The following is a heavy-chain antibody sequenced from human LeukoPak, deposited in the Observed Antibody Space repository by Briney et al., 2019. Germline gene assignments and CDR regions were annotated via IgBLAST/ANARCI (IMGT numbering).Heavy chain of an antibody. V-gene: IGHV4-38-2*02. CDR2: IYTSGST. Sequence: SETLSLTCTVSGYSISSGYYWGWIRQPPGKGLEWIGRIYTSGSTNYNPSLKSRVTISVDTSKNQFSLKLSSVTAADTAVYYCARGGAYYYGSGSYAFDIWGQGTMVTVSS. CDR3: ARGGAYYYGSGSYAFDI. J-gene: IGHJ3*02. D-gene: IGHD3-10*01. CDR1: GYSISSGYY.